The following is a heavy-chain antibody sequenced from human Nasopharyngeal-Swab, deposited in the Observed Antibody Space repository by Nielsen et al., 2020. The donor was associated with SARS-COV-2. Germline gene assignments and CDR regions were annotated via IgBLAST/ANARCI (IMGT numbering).Heavy chain of an antibody. J-gene: IGHJ2*01. CDR3: ARERRIAAAATRYFDL. V-gene: IGHV4-4*02. CDR1: GGSISSSNW. D-gene: IGHD6-13*01. Sequence: SETLSLTCAVSGGSISSSNWWSWVRQPPGKGLEWLGEIYHSGSTNYNPSLKSRVTISVDKSKNQFSLKLSSVTAADTAVYYCARERRIAAAATRYFDLWGRGTLVTVSS. CDR2: IYHSGST.